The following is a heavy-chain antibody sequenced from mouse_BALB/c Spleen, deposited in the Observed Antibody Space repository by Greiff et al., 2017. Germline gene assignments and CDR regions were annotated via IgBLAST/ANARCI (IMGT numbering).Heavy chain of an antibody. D-gene: IGHD2-4*01. J-gene: IGHJ3*01. V-gene: IGHV5-17*02. CDR3: ARDIYYDYDGTSWFAY. Sequence: EVHLVESGGGLVKPGGSLKLSCAASGFTFSSFGMHWVRQAPEKGLEWVAYISSGSSTIYYADTVKGRFTISRDNPKNTLFLQMTSLRSEDTAMYYCARDIYYDYDGTSWFAYWGQGTLVTVSA. CDR2: ISSGSSTI. CDR1: GFTFSSFG.